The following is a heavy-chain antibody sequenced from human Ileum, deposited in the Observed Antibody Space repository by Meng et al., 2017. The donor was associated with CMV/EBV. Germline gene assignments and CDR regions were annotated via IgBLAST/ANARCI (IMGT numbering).Heavy chain of an antibody. CDR1: GFTFSSYS. Sequence: GESLKISCAASGFTFSSYSMNWVRQAPGKGLEWVSSISSSSSYIYYADSVKGRFTISRDNAKNSLYLQMNSLRAEDTAVYYCARVALSGGVPGHMDYWGQGTLVTVSS. J-gene: IGHJ4*02. D-gene: IGHD2-8*02. V-gene: IGHV3-21*01. CDR2: ISSSSSYI. CDR3: ARVALSGGVPGHMDY.